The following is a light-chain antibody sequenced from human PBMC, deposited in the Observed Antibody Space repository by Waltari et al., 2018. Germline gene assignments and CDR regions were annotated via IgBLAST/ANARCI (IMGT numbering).Light chain of an antibody. CDR3: QQYSSSPLT. J-gene: IGKJ3*01. CDR2: GAS. CDR1: QSVNNY. V-gene: IGKV3-20*01. Sequence: EIVLTQSPGTLSLSPGERATLSCRASQSVNNYLAWFQQKPGQAPRLLIHGASSRATGIPDRSSGGGSGTDFTLTISGLEPQDFAVYYCQQYSSSPLTFGPGTKVDIK.